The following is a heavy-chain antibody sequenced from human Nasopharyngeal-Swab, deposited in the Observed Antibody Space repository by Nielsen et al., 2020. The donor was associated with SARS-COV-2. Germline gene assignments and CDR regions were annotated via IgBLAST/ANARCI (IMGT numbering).Heavy chain of an antibody. D-gene: IGHD2-21*02. CDR2: INPNSGGT. Sequence: SVKVSCKPSGYTFTGYYMHWVRQAPGQGLEWMGWINPNSGGTNYAQKFQGRVTMTRDTSISTAYMELSRLRSDDTAVYYCASSSMTDDAFDIWGQGTMVTVSS. CDR1: GYTFTGYY. J-gene: IGHJ3*02. CDR3: ASSSMTDDAFDI. V-gene: IGHV1-2*02.